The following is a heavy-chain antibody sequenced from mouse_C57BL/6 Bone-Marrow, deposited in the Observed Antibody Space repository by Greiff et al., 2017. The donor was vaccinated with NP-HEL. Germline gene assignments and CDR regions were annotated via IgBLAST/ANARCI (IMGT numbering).Heavy chain of an antibody. CDR2: INPGSGGT. CDR3: ARGHWYFDV. Sequence: QVQLQQSGAELVRPGTSVKVSCKASGYAFTNYLIEWVKQRPGQGLEWIGVINPGSGGTNYNEKFKGKATLTADKSSSTAYMQLSSLTSDDSAVYFCARGHWYFDVWGTGTTVTVSS. J-gene: IGHJ1*03. V-gene: IGHV1-54*01. CDR1: GYAFTNYL.